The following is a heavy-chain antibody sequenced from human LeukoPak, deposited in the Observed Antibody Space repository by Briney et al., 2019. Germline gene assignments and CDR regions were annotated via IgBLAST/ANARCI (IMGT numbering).Heavy chain of an antibody. CDR3: ARRLTSGELFDY. CDR2: IHDSGST. D-gene: IGHD4/OR15-4a*01. CDR1: GGSISSYY. Sequence: SETLSLTCTVSGGSISSYYWSWIRQPPGKGLEWIGYIHDSGSTNYNPSLKSRVTISVDTSKNQFSLKLSSVTAADTAVYYCARRLTSGELFDYWGQGTLVSVSS. V-gene: IGHV4-59*08. J-gene: IGHJ4*02.